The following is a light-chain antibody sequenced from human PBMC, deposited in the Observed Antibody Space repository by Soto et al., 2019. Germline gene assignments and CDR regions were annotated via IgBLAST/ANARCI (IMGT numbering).Light chain of an antibody. CDR3: QQYGYSPIT. CDR2: AAS. V-gene: IGKV3-20*01. CDR1: QNIRSN. J-gene: IGKJ5*01. Sequence: EIVLTQSPGILSLSPGETATLSCRASQNIRSNLAWYQQKPGQAPRLLIYAASSRATGIPDRFSGSGSGTDFTLTIDGLEPEDFVVYYCQQYGYSPITFGQGTRLEIK.